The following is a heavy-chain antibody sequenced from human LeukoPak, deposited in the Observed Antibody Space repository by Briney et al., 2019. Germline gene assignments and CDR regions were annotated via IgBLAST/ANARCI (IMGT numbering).Heavy chain of an antibody. CDR3: ASLVTGTDRFDY. CDR1: GFTFSSYS. CDR2: ISSSSSTI. V-gene: IGHV3-48*01. D-gene: IGHD1-7*01. J-gene: IGHJ4*02. Sequence: GGSLRLSCAASGFTFSSYSMNWVRQAPGKGLEWVSYISSSSSTIYYADSVKGRFTISRDNSKDTLYLQMDSLRAEDTAVYYCASLVTGTDRFDYWGQGTLVTVSS.